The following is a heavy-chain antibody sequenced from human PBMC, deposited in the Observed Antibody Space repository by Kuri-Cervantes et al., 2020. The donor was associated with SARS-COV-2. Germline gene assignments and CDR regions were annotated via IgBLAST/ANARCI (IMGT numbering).Heavy chain of an antibody. Sequence: GESLKISCTASGFTFTNHAMSWVRQAPGKGLEWVSVIPSGGNSYYPISVRGRFTISRDNSKNTVCLEMNTLRAEDTARYYCVSGEDTSTPDFDHWGLGTLVTVSS. J-gene: IGHJ4*02. CDR3: VSGEDTSTPDFDH. CDR1: GFTFTNHA. V-gene: IGHV3-23*03. D-gene: IGHD3-10*02. CDR2: IPSGGNS.